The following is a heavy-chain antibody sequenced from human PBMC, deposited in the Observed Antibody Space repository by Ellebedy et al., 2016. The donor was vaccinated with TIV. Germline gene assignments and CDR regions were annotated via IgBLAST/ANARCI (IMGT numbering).Heavy chain of an antibody. CDR2: IYYSGST. CDR3: ARDSGSYDYYYGMDV. CDR1: GGSISSYY. V-gene: IGHV4-59*01. D-gene: IGHD1-26*01. J-gene: IGHJ6*02. Sequence: SETLSLTXTVSGGSISSYYWSWIRQPPGKGLEWIGYIYYSGSTIYNPSLKSRVTISVDTSKNQFSLRLSSLTAADTAVYYCARDSGSYDYYYGMDVWGQGTTVTVSS.